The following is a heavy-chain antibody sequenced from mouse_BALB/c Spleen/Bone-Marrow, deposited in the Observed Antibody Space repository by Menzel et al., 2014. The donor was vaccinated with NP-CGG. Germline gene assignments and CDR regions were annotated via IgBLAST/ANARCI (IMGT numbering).Heavy chain of an antibody. CDR1: GFTFNNYG. D-gene: IGHD2-4*01. CDR2: ISGGGGYT. CDR3: ARHAYYDQTEVSFVY. V-gene: IGHV5-9-2*01. J-gene: IGHJ3*01. Sequence: EVKLVESGGGLVKSGGSLKLSCAASGFTFNNYGMSWVRQTPEKRLEWVATISGGGGYTFYPDSVKGRFTISRDNAKNDLYLQLSSLRSDDTALYYCARHAYYDQTEVSFVYWGQGTLVTVSA.